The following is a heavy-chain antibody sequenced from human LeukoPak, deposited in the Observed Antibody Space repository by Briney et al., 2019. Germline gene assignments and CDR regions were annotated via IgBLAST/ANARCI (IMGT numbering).Heavy chain of an antibody. CDR1: GYTFTSYD. CDR2: MNPNSGNT. J-gene: IGHJ3*02. Sequence: ASVKVSCKASGYTFTSYDINWVRQATGQGLEWMGWMNPNSGNTGYAQKFQGRVTMTRNTSISTAYMELSSLRSEDTAVYYCARGRGAPRRRGYDAFDIWGQGTMVTVSS. D-gene: IGHD3-10*01. V-gene: IGHV1-8*01. CDR3: ARGRGAPRRRGYDAFDI.